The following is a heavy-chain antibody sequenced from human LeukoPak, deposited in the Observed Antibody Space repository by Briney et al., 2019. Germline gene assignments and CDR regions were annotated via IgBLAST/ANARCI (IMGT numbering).Heavy chain of an antibody. CDR3: ARDFGSSGPPEPYYFDY. CDR2: IYTSGST. D-gene: IGHD6-19*01. J-gene: IGHJ4*02. Sequence: PSQTLSLTCTVSGGSISSGSYYWSWIRQPARKGLEWIGRIYTSGSTNYNPSLKSRVTISVDTSKNQFSLKLSSVTAADTAVYYCARDFGSSGPPEPYYFDYWGQGTLVTVSS. V-gene: IGHV4-61*02. CDR1: GGSISSGSYY.